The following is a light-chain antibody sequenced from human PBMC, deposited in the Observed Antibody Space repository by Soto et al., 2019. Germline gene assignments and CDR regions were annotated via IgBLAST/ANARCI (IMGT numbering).Light chain of an antibody. CDR2: DAS. J-gene: IGKJ4*01. Sequence: EIVLTQSPATLSLSPGERATLSCRASQSVSSYLAWYQQKPGQAPRLLIYDASNMATVIPARFSGSGSGTDFTLTISSLEPEDFSVYYCQQRSNPLTIGGGTKVEIK. CDR1: QSVSSY. CDR3: QQRSNPLT. V-gene: IGKV3-11*01.